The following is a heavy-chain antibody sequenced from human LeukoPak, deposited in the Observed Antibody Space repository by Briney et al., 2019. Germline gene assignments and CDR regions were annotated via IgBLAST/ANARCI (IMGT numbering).Heavy chain of an antibody. V-gene: IGHV4-39*07. J-gene: IGHJ6*03. CDR3: ARSPSYDFWSGYYTGYYYYYMDV. D-gene: IGHD3-3*01. CDR2: ICYSGST. Sequence: SETLSLTCTVSGGSISSSSYYWGWIRQPPGKGLEWIGSICYSGSTYYNPSLKSRVTISVDTSKNQFSLKLSSVTAADTAVYYCARSPSYDFWSGYYTGYYYYYMDVWGKGTTVTVSS. CDR1: GGSISSSSYY.